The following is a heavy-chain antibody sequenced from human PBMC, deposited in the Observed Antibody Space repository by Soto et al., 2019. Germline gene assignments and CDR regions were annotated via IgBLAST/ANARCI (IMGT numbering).Heavy chain of an antibody. CDR2: ISGSGGST. CDR3: ESRSSGWYFDY. D-gene: IGHD6-19*01. CDR1: GFTFSNYA. Sequence: EVQLLESGGGLVQPGGSLRLSCAASGFTFSNYAMNWVRQAPGKGLEWVSVISGSGGSTYYADSVKGRFTISRDNSKNALYLQMNGMRAEDTAVYYWESRSSGWYFDYWGQVTLVTVSS. V-gene: IGHV3-23*01. J-gene: IGHJ4*02.